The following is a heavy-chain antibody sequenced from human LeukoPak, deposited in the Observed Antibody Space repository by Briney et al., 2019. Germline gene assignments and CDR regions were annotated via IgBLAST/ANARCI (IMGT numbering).Heavy chain of an antibody. CDR1: GGSISTYY. V-gene: IGHV4-4*07. CDR3: ARDDFEYSVYYGMDV. J-gene: IGHJ6*02. Sequence: PSETLSLTCSVSGGSISTYYWSWIRQPAGKGLEWIGRVYRSGNTNYNPSLKSRVTMSVDTSKNQISLRLRSVTAADTAVYYCARDDFEYSVYYGMDVWGQGTTVTVSS. CDR2: VYRSGNT. D-gene: IGHD3-9*01.